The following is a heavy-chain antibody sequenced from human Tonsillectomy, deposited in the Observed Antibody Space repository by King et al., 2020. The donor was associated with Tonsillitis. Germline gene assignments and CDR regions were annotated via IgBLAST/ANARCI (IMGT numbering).Heavy chain of an antibody. CDR1: GFTFSHYA. V-gene: IGHV3-30-3*01. CDR2: ISYAETNK. J-gene: IGHJ4*02. D-gene: IGHD4-11*01. Sequence: QLVQSGGGVVQPGRSLRLSCAASGFTFSHYALHWVRQAPGKGLEWVALISYAETNKNYADSVRGRFTISRANSKNTLYLQIDSLRADDAAVYYCARGDYSHNSYFDYWGQGTLVTVSS. CDR3: ARGDYSHNSYFDY.